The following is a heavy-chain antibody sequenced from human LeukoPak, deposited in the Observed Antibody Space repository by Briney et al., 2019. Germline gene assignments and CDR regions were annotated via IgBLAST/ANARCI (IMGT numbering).Heavy chain of an antibody. Sequence: GGSLRLSCAASGFTFSSYGMHWVRQAPGKGLEWVAVIWYDGSNKYYADSVKGRFTISRDNSKNTLYLQMNSLRAEDTAVYYCAREGYSHYDFWSGYYRGEYFDYWGQGTLVTVSS. CDR2: IWYDGSNK. CDR1: GFTFSSYG. CDR3: AREGYSHYDFWSGYYRGEYFDY. D-gene: IGHD3-3*01. V-gene: IGHV3-33*01. J-gene: IGHJ4*02.